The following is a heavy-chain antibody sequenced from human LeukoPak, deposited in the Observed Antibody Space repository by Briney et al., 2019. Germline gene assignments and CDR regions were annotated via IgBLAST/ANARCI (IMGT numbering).Heavy chain of an antibody. CDR3: ARREGATFDY. D-gene: IGHD1-26*01. CDR1: GGSISSGGYY. Sequence: SQTLSLTCTVSGGSISSGGYYWSWTRQHPGRALEWIGYIYYSGSNNYNPSLKSRVTISVDTSKNQFSLKLSSVTAADTAVYYCARREGATFDYWGQGTLVTVSS. J-gene: IGHJ4*02. CDR2: IYYSGSN. V-gene: IGHV4-31*03.